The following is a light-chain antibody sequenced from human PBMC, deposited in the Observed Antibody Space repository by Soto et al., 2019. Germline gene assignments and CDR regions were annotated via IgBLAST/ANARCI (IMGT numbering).Light chain of an antibody. CDR2: AAS. CDR3: QQYGSSIT. Sequence: IVLTQSPGTLSLSPGERATLSCRASQSVSSSYLAWYQQKPGQAPRLLIYAASSRATGIPDRFSGTGSGTDFTLTINSLEPEDFAVYYCQQYGSSITFGQGTRLEIK. J-gene: IGKJ5*01. V-gene: IGKV3-20*01. CDR1: QSVSSSY.